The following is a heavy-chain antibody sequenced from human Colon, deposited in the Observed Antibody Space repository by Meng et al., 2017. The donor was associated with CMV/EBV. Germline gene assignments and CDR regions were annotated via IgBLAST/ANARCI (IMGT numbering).Heavy chain of an antibody. CDR3: ARDSNLSGLAY. V-gene: IGHV4-4*07. D-gene: IGHD3-10*01. J-gene: IGHJ4*02. CDR2: VYISGNT. CDR1: GAPITSYY. Sequence: QVPLREWGPGLVKPSETPALTCTVSGAPITSYYWSWIRQPAGKGLGWIGRVYISGNTNYNPSLKSRVTMSIDTSKNQLSLNIRSVTAADTAVYYCARDSNLSGLAYWGQGTLVTVSS.